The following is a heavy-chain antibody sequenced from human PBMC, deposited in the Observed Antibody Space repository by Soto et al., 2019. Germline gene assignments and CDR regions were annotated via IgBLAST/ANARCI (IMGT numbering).Heavy chain of an antibody. V-gene: IGHV1-2*04. D-gene: IGHD5-12*01. Sequence: QLQLVQSGAEVKRPGASVTVSSRSSGDTLNDYYIHWERQAPGQGFEWMGWINPNGGVTKYAQKFQGWVSMTRDTSIRTVYMQLSRLRSDDTAVYYCARESGGATATLDYYYFYMDVWGTGTTVTVSS. CDR2: INPNGGVT. CDR3: ARESGGATATLDYYYFYMDV. J-gene: IGHJ6*03. CDR1: GDTLNDYY.